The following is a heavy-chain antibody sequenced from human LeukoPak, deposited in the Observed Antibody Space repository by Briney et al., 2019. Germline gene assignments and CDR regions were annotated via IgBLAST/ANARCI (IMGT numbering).Heavy chain of an antibody. V-gene: IGHV3-11*01. J-gene: IGHJ6*02. CDR3: ARDLASSSWNQGYDYGLDV. Sequence: GGSLRLSCAASGFTFSDYYMSWIRQAPGKGLEWMSYISSSGSIIYDADSVKGRFTISRDNAKNSLYLQMNSLRAEDTAVYYCARDLASSSWNQGYDYGLDVWGQGTTVTVSS. CDR1: GFTFSDYY. CDR2: ISSSGSII. D-gene: IGHD6-13*01.